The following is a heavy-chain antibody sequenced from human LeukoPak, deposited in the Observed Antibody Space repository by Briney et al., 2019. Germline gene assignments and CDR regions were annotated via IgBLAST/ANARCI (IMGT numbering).Heavy chain of an antibody. CDR3: VRTGEVTTVCDP. J-gene: IGHJ5*02. Sequence: GSLRLSCAVSGFTFSNYWMSWIRQPPGKGLEWIANVHYNGRTNYNPSLKSRVTITIDKSKNQFSLRLNSVTAADTAVYYCVRTGEVTTVCDPWGQGNLVTVSS. CDR1: GFTFSNYW. D-gene: IGHD4-17*01. CDR2: VHYNGRT. V-gene: IGHV4-59*08.